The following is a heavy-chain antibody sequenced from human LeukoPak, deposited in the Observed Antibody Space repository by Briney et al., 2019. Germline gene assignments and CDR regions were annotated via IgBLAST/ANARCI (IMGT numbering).Heavy chain of an antibody. V-gene: IGHV3-23*01. D-gene: IGHD6-13*01. CDR2: VSGSAGRT. CDR3: AKSSSWLAYYYYGMDV. Sequence: GGSLRLSCAASGFTFSSFAMTWVRQAPGKGLEWVSTVSGSAGRTDYADSVKGRFTISRDNLKNTLYLQMNGLRAEDTAVYYCAKSSSWLAYYYYGMDVWGQGTTVTVSS. CDR1: GFTFSSFA. J-gene: IGHJ6*02.